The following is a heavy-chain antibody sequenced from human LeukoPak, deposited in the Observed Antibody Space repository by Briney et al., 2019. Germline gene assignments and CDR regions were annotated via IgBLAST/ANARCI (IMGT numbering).Heavy chain of an antibody. J-gene: IGHJ4*02. V-gene: IGHV3-20*01. CDR3: ARGGYFDISGYPNFEY. Sequence: ETLSLTCTVSGGSISSYYWSWIRQPPGKGLEWVSGINWNGGSTDYADSVKGRFTISRDNAKNSLYLQMNSLRAEDTALYHCARGGYFDISGYPNFEYWGQGTLVTVSS. CDR2: INWNGGST. D-gene: IGHD3-22*01. CDR1: GGSISSYY.